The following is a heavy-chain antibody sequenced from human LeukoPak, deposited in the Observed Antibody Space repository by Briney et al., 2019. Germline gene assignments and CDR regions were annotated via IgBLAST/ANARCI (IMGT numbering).Heavy chain of an antibody. J-gene: IGHJ6*02. CDR3: ARDQNCSGGSCYSDHYYGMDV. CDR1: GYTFTGYH. D-gene: IGHD2-15*01. CDR2: INPNSGGT. Sequence: ASLKVSCTASGYTFTGYHMHWVRQAPGQGLEWMGWINPNSGGTKYAQRFQGRVTMTRDTSISTAYMELSSLSSDDTAMYYCARDQNCSGGSCYSDHYYGMDVWGQGTTVTVSS. V-gene: IGHV1-2*02.